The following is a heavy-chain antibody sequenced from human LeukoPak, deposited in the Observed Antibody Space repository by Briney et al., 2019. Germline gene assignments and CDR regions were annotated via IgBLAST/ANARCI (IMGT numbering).Heavy chain of an antibody. CDR2: INHSGST. V-gene: IGHV4-34*01. J-gene: IGHJ4*02. D-gene: IGHD2-15*01. CDR3: ARGMGGTYCRGGTCYPFYFDY. Sequence: SETLSLTCAVYGGSFSGYYWSWIRQPPGKGLEWIGEINHSGSTNYNPSLKSRVTISVDTSKNQFSLKLSSVTAAVTAVYYSARGMGGTYCRGGTCYPFYFDYWGQGTLVTVSS. CDR1: GGSFSGYY.